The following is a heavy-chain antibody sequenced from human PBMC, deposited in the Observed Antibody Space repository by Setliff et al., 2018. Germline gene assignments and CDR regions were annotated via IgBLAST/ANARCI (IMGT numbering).Heavy chain of an antibody. D-gene: IGHD3-3*01. CDR2: IHHRGTT. CDR3: ARMTGFSYMDV. Sequence: SETLSLTCTVSGDSISSGSHYWGWIRQPPGKGLEWIGRIHHRGTTYSNVSLASRLTISVDTSKNQFSLKLTSVTAADTAVYYCARMTGFSYMDVWGKGTPVTVSS. J-gene: IGHJ6*03. CDR1: GDSISSGSHY. V-gene: IGHV4-39*01.